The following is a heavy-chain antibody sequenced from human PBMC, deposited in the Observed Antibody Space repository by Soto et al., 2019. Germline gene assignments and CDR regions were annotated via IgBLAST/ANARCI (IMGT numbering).Heavy chain of an antibody. D-gene: IGHD3-10*01. CDR1: GFPFSDYY. CDR3: VRDISPNNRASGSYTL. J-gene: IGHJ4*02. CDR2: ISGSGTYT. Sequence: QVQLVESGGGLVKPGGSLRLSCAASGFPFSDYYMTWIRQAPGKGLDWVSYISGSGTYTHFADSVKGRFTISRDNAKNSSYLQMTSLRPEDTAVYYCVRDISPNNRASGSYTLRGQGILVTVSS. V-gene: IGHV3-11*06.